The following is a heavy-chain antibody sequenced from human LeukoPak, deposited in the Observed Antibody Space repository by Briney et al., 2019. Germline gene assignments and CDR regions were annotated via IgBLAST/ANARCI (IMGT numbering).Heavy chain of an antibody. D-gene: IGHD2-15*01. CDR1: GSPFTIDW. V-gene: IGHV5-51*01. Sequence: GESLQISCQGSGSPFTIDWIGGVRQMPGKGLEWMGIIYPGDSDTRYSPSFQGHVTISADKYANTAYLQWSSLKASDTAMYYCARLSGRVVCSAGSCYIDSWGQGTLVTVSS. CDR2: IYPGDSDT. J-gene: IGHJ4*02. CDR3: ARLSGRVVCSAGSCYIDS.